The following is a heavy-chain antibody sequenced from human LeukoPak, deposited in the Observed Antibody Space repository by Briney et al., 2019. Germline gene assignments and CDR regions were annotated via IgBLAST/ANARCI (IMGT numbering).Heavy chain of an antibody. CDR1: GGSFSGYY. J-gene: IGHJ6*02. CDR3: ASRVYCGGDCYGYGMDV. V-gene: IGHV4-34*01. D-gene: IGHD2-21*02. Sequence: SETLSLTCAVYGGSFSGYYWSWIRQPPGEGLEWIGEINHSGSTNYNPSLKSRVTISVDTSKNQFSLKLRSVTAADTAVYYCASRVYCGGDCYGYGMDVWGQGTTVTVSS. CDR2: INHSGST.